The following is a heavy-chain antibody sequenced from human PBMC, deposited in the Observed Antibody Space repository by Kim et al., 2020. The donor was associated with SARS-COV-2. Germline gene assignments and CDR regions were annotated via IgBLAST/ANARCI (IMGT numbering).Heavy chain of an antibody. CDR1: GYSFTSYW. CDR3: ARRAGATGYYIQDDAFDI. CDR2: IYPGDSDT. Sequence: GESLKISCKGSGYSFTSYWIGWVRQMPGKGLQWMGIIYPGDSDTRYSPSFQGQVTISADKSISTAYLQWSSLKASDTAMYYCARRAGATGYYIQDDAFDIWGQGTMVTVSS. D-gene: IGHD3-9*01. V-gene: IGHV5-51*01. J-gene: IGHJ3*02.